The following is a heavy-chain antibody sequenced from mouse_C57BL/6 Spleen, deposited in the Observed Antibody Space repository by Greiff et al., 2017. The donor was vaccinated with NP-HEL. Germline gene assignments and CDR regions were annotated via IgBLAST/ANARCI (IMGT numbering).Heavy chain of an antibody. CDR1: GYTFTSYW. CDR3: AGPDGYYPWFAY. D-gene: IGHD2-3*01. Sequence: QVQLQQPGAELVKPGASVKLSCKASGYTFTSYWMHWVKQRPGQGLEWIGMIHPNSGSTNYNEKFKSKATLTVDKSSSTAYMQLSSLTSEDSAVYYCAGPDGYYPWFAYWGQGTLVTVSA. CDR2: IHPNSGST. J-gene: IGHJ3*01. V-gene: IGHV1-64*01.